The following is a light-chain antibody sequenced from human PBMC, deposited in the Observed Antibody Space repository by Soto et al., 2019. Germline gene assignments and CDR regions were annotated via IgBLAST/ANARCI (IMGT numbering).Light chain of an antibody. CDR1: QSVSSN. CDR3: QQRSNWPT. J-gene: IGKJ5*01. CDR2: DAS. V-gene: IGKV3-11*01. Sequence: SVATVSVSQRERATLSCRASQSVSSNLAWYQQKPGQAPRLLIYDASNRATGIPTRFSGSGSGTDFTLTISSLEPEDFAVYYCQQRSNWPTSCQGARLEIK.